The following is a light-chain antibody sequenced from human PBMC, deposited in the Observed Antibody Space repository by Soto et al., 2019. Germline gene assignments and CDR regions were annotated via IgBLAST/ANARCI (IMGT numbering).Light chain of an antibody. V-gene: IGKV3-20*01. CDR3: QQYGSSFLT. J-gene: IGKJ3*01. Sequence: EIVLTQSPGTLSLSPGERATLSCRASQSVSSSYLAWYQQKPGQAPRLLIYGASSRATGIPDRFSGSGSGTDFTLTISRLEPEDFAVYYCQQYGSSFLTFGPGTRWIS. CDR1: QSVSSSY. CDR2: GAS.